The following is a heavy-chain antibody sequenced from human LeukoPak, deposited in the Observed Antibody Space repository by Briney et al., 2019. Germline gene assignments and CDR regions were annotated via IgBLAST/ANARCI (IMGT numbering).Heavy chain of an antibody. V-gene: IGHV3-15*01. Sequence: KSGGSLRLSCAASGFTLSNAYMSWVRQAPGKGLEWVGRIKNKANGRTTDYAAPVKGRFTISRDDSKNTLYLQMNSLKTEDTAVYYCTTTIVGVTTWFDPWGQGTLVTVSS. CDR3: TTTIVGVTTWFDP. J-gene: IGHJ5*02. CDR1: GFTLSNAY. CDR2: IKNKANGRTT. D-gene: IGHD1-26*01.